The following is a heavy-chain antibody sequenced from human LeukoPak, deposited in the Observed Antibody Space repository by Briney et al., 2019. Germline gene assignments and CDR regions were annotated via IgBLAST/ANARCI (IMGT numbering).Heavy chain of an antibody. CDR2: IYYSGGT. Sequence: SETLSLTCTVSGGSINYYYWMWIRQPPGKGLEWIGYIYYSGGTHYNPSLKSRVTMLVDTSKNQFSLKLTAVTAADTAVYYCARNSRGYSYGRKYYFDYWGQGTLVTVSS. J-gene: IGHJ4*02. CDR1: GGSINYYY. CDR3: ARNSRGYSYGRKYYFDY. D-gene: IGHD5-18*01. V-gene: IGHV4-59*01.